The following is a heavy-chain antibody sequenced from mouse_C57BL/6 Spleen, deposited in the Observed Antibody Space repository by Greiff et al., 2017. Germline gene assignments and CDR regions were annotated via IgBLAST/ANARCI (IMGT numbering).Heavy chain of an antibody. V-gene: IGHV10-1*01. CDR2: IRSKSNNYAT. D-gene: IGHD1-1*01. CDR1: GFSFNTYA. Sequence: EVMLVESGGGLVQPKGSLKLSCAASGFSFNTYAMNWVRPAPGKGLEWVARIRSKSNNYATYYADSVKDRFTISRDDSESMLYLQMNNLKTEDTAMYYCVTTLLTTVAAMDYWGQGTSVTVSS. CDR3: VTTLLTTVAAMDY. J-gene: IGHJ4*01.